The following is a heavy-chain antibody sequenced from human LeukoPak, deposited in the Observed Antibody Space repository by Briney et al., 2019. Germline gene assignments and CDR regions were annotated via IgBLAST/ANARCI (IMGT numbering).Heavy chain of an antibody. CDR3: ARDRSGYTYSHDY. CDR1: GGSISSNNW. D-gene: IGHD5-18*01. V-gene: IGHV4-4*02. J-gene: IGHJ4*02. Sequence: PSETLSLTCAVSGGSISSNNWWIWVRQSPEKGLEWIGEIYHDGSTNYNPSLKSRVTISMDKSKNQLSLKLNFVTAADTAVYYCARDRSGYTYSHDYWGQGTLVTVSS. CDR2: IYHDGST.